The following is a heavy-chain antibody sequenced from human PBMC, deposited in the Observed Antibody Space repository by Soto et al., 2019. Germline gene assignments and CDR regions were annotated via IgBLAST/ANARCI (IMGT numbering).Heavy chain of an antibody. D-gene: IGHD5-12*01. Sequence: GGSLRLSCAASGFTFSSYWMSWVRQAPGKGLEWVANIKQDGSEKYYVDSVKGRFTISRDNAKNSLYLQMNSLRAEDTAVYYCARGAYVDIVATTIWVYFDYWGQGTLVTVSS. V-gene: IGHV3-7*01. CDR3: ARGAYVDIVATTIWVYFDY. CDR1: GFTFSSYW. CDR2: IKQDGSEK. J-gene: IGHJ4*02.